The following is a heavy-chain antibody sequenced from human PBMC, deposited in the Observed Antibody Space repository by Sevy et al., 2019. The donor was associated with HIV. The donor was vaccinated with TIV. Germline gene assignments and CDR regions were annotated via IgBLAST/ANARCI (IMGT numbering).Heavy chain of an antibody. CDR2: ISYDGNYM. V-gene: IGHV3-30*18. J-gene: IGHJ4*02. CDR3: AKDMASEGFDY. Sequence: GGSLRLSCAASGFTFSSSGIHWVRQAPGKGLEWVAIISYDGNYMYYADPVKGRFTISRDNPKNTLYLQMNSLRAEDTAVYYCAKDMASEGFDYWGQGTLVTVSS. CDR1: GFTFSSSG. D-gene: IGHD3-10*01.